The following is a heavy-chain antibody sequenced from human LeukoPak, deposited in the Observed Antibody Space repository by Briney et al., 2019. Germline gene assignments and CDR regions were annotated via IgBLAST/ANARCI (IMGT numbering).Heavy chain of an antibody. CDR2: INHSGST. CDR1: GGSFSGYY. CDR3: ASRAVWLDY. Sequence: SETLSLTCAVYGGSFSGYYWSWIRQPPGKGLEWIGEINHSGSTNYNPSLKSRVTISVDTSKNQFSLKLSSVTAADTAVYYCASRAVWLDYWGQGTLVTVSS. V-gene: IGHV4-34*01. J-gene: IGHJ4*02. D-gene: IGHD3-9*01.